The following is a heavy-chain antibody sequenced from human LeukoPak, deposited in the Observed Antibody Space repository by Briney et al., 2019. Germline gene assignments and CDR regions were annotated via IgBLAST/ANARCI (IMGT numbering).Heavy chain of an antibody. J-gene: IGHJ4*02. V-gene: IGHV4-39*01. CDR1: GGSISSSSYY. Sequence: PSETLSLTCTVSGGSISSSSYYWAWIRQPPGKGLEWIGSISYSGGTYYNPSLKSRVTISVDTSKNQFSLKLNSVTAADTAVYYCARHSVYDSGRYSFDNWGQGTLVTVSS. CDR3: ARHSVYDSGRYSFDN. CDR2: ISYSGGT. D-gene: IGHD3-10*01.